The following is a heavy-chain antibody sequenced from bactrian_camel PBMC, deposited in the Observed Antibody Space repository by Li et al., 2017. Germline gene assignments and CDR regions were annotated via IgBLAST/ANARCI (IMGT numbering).Heavy chain of an antibody. CDR3: AASRLGSTINWRQERRYGY. J-gene: IGHJ4*01. Sequence: HVQLVESGGGSVQAGGSLRLSCVVSGYAYSDGHCLGWFRQAPGKEREGVAQMYSGESSTYYADSVKGRFTISQDGAENTVYLQMNGLKPEDTAMYYCAASRLGSTINWRQERRYGYWGQGTQVTVS. CDR1: GYAYSDGHC. V-gene: IGHV3-3*01. D-gene: IGHD4*01. CDR2: MYSGESST.